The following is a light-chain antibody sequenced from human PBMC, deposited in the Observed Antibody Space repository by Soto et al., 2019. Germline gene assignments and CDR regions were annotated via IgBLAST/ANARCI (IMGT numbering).Light chain of an antibody. Sequence: EVVLTQSPGTLSLSPGERATLSCRASQSVSNNYLAWYQQKPGQSPHHLIFGSTDRATGIPDRFSGSGSGTDFTLTISRLEPEDFAVYYCHQYGSSPPYTFGQGTKLEIK. CDR1: QSVSNNY. CDR3: HQYGSSPPYT. J-gene: IGKJ2*01. CDR2: GST. V-gene: IGKV3-20*01.